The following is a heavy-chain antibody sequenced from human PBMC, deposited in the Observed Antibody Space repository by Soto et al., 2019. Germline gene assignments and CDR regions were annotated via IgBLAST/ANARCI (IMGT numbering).Heavy chain of an antibody. CDR3: AKSRDILTGYGDY. CDR1: GFTFSNYG. CDR2: ISYDESNK. D-gene: IGHD3-9*01. J-gene: IGHJ4*02. Sequence: DSGGGVVQPGRSLRLSCAASGFTFSNYGMHWVRQAPGKRLEWVAVISYDESNKYYADSVKSRFTISRDNSKNTLYLQMNSLRPEDTAVYYCAKSRDILTGYGDYWGQGTLVTVSS. V-gene: IGHV3-30*18.